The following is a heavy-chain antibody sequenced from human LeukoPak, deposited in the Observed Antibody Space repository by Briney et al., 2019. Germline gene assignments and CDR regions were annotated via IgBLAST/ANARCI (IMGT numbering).Heavy chain of an antibody. CDR2: ISSSSSYI. V-gene: IGHV3-21*01. CDR1: GFTFSSYS. J-gene: IGHJ4*02. Sequence: GGSLRLSCAASGFTFSSYSMNWVRQAPGKGLEWVSSISSSSSYIFYADSVKGRFTISRDNPKNSLYLQMNSLRAEDTAVYYCARDRSDYYDSSGYYRGELDYWGQGTLVTVSS. CDR3: ARDRSDYYDSSGYYRGELDY. D-gene: IGHD3-22*01.